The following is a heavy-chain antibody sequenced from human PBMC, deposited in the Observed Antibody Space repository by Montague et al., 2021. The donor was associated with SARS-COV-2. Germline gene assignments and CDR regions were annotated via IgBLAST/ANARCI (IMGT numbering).Heavy chain of an antibody. V-gene: IGHV4-34*01. CDR1: GGSFSGYY. D-gene: IGHD5/OR15-5a*01. J-gene: IGHJ6*02. CDR2: INHSGST. Sequence: SETLSLTCAVYGGSFSGYYWSWIRQPPGKGLEWIGEINHSGSTNYNPSLKSRVTISLDTSKNQFSLNLRSVTTADTAVYYCARVAELDVFSVYYYGLDVWGQGTTVTVSS. CDR3: ARVAELDVFSVYYYGLDV.